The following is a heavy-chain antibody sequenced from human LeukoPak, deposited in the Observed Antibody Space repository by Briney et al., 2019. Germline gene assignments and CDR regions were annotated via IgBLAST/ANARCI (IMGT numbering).Heavy chain of an antibody. Sequence: GGSLRLSCAASGFTFSSYSMNWVRQAPGKVLEWVSSISSSSSYIYYADSVKGRFTISRDNAKNSLYLQMNSLRAEDKAVYYCAELGITMIGGVWGKGTTVTISS. CDR2: ISSSSSYI. D-gene: IGHD3-10*02. V-gene: IGHV3-21*01. CDR3: AELGITMIGGV. J-gene: IGHJ6*04. CDR1: GFTFSSYS.